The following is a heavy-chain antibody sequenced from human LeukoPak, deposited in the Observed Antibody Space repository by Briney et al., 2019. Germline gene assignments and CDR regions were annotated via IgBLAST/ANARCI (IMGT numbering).Heavy chain of an antibody. CDR2: INPDGTYT. D-gene: IGHD3-16*01. J-gene: IGHJ4*02. Sequence: PGGSLRLSCAVSGFTFSGYWMHWVRQAPGKGLVSVSRINPDGTYTSYAGSVKGRFTISRDNSKNTLYLQMNSLTAEDTAVYYCARGLLYFWGQGTLVTVSS. CDR1: GFTFSGYW. CDR3: ARGLLYF. V-gene: IGHV3-74*01.